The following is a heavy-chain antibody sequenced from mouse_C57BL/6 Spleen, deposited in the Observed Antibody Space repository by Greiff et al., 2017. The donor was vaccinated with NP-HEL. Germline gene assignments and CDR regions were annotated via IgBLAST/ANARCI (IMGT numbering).Heavy chain of an antibody. V-gene: IGHV3-6*01. CDR2: ISYDGSN. CDR3: TRYDDDVYSFAY. CDR1: GYSITSGYY. D-gene: IGHD2-4*01. J-gene: IGHJ3*01. Sequence: VQLQQSGPGLVKPSQSLSLTCSVTGYSITSGYYWNWIRQFPGNKLEWLGYISYDGSNNYNPSLKNRITITRATSKNPSFLKLNSVTTEDTATYYCTRYDDDVYSFAYWGQGTLFTVSA.